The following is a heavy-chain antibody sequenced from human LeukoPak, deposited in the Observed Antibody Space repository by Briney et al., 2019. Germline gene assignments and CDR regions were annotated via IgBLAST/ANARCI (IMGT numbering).Heavy chain of an antibody. CDR3: ARVKAGYYYYMDV. Sequence: PGGSLRLSCAASGFTVSSNYMSWVRQAPGKGLEWVSVIYSGSSTYYADSVKGRFTISRDNSKNILYLQMNSLRAEDSAMYYCARVKAGYYYYMDVWGKGTTVTVSS. V-gene: IGHV3-53*01. D-gene: IGHD3-10*01. CDR1: GFTVSSNY. CDR2: IYSGSST. J-gene: IGHJ6*03.